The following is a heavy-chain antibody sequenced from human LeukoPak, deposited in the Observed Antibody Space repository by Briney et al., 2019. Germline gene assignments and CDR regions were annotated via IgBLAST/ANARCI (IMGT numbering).Heavy chain of an antibody. CDR2: INPNSGGT. D-gene: IGHD3-22*01. J-gene: IGHJ4*02. Sequence: ASVKVPCKASGYTFTGYYMHWVRQAPGQGLEWMGWINPNSGGTNYAQKFQGRATMTRDTSISTAYMELSRLRSDDTAVYYCARFYYDSSGYDWGFDYWGQGTLVTVSS. V-gene: IGHV1-2*02. CDR3: ARFYYDSSGYDWGFDY. CDR1: GYTFTGYY.